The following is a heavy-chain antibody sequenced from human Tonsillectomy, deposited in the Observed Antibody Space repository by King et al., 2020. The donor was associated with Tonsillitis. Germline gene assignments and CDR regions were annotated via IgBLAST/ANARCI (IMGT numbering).Heavy chain of an antibody. CDR2: INHSGST. D-gene: IGHD2-15*01. V-gene: IGHV4-34*01. J-gene: IGHJ5*02. Sequence: VQLQQWGAGLLKPSETLSLTCAVYGGSFSGYYWSWIRQPPGKGLEWIGEINHSGSTNYNPSLKSRVTISVDTSKNQSSLKLRSVTAADTAVYYCATLGDCSGGSCYFKWFDPWGQGTLVTVSS. CDR3: ATLGDCSGGSCYFKWFDP. CDR1: GGSFSGYY.